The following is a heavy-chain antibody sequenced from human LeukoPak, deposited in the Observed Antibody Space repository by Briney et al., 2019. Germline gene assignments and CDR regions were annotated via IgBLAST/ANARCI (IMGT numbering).Heavy chain of an antibody. CDR2: IIPIFGTA. CDR3: ARAPCSSTSCYVFAWFDP. CDR1: GGTFSSYA. V-gene: IGHV1-69*05. D-gene: IGHD2-2*01. J-gene: IGHJ5*02. Sequence: ASVKVSCKASGGTFSSYAISWVRQAPGQGLEWMGGIIPIFGTANYAQKFQGRVTITTDESTSTAYMEPGSLRSEYTAVYYCARAPCSSTSCYVFAWFDPWGQGTLVTVSS.